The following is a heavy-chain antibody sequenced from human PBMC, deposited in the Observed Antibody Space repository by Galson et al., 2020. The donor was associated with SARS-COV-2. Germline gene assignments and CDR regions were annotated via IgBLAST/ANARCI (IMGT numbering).Heavy chain of an antibody. V-gene: IGHV3-53*04. D-gene: IGHD5-18*01. CDR1: GFTVSSNY. CDR2: IYSGGST. Sequence: GESLKISCAASGFTVSSNYMSWVRQAPGKGLEWVSVIYSGGSTYYADSVKGRFTISRHNSKNTLYLQMNSLRAEDTAVYYCARWVDTAYSVGYWGQGTLGTGSS. J-gene: IGHJ4*02. CDR3: ARWVDTAYSVGY.